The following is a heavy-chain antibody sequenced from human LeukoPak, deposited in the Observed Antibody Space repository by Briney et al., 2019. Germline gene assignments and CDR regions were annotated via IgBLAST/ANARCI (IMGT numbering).Heavy chain of an antibody. V-gene: IGHV4-4*02. CDR2: IYHSGST. J-gene: IGHJ3*02. CDR3: ARGCDYGPLADAFDI. D-gene: IGHD4/OR15-4a*01. Sequence: PSGTLSLTCAVSGGSISSSNWWSWVRQPPGKGLEWIGEIYHSGSTYYNPSLKSRVTISVDTSKNQFSLKLSSVTAADTAVYYCARGCDYGPLADAFDIWGQGTMVTVSS. CDR1: GGSISSSNW.